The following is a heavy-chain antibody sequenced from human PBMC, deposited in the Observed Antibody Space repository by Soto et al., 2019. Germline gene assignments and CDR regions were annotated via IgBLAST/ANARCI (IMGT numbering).Heavy chain of an antibody. J-gene: IGHJ3*02. CDR1: GYTFTGYY. D-gene: IGHD6-25*01. V-gene: IGHV1-2*02. CDR3: ARGIVAAYSGALSVLAI. Sequence: ASVKVSCKASGYTFTGYYMHWVRQAPVQGLEWMGWINPNSGGTNYAQKFQGRVTMTRDTSISTAYMELSRLRSDDTPVYYCARGIVAAYSGALSVLAILGRGTIVTLSS. CDR2: INPNSGGT.